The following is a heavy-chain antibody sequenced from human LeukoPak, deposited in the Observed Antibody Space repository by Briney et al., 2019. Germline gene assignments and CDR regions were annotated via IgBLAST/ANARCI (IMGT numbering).Heavy chain of an antibody. CDR2: IHHSKSS. CDR1: GFTFSSYAV. D-gene: IGHD2-21*02. Sequence: GSLRLSCAASGFTFSSYAVSWVRQAPGKGLEWIGEIHHSKSSNYYPSLKSRVTISVDKSKNQFSLELNSVTAADTAVYYCARGGDWLFDYWGQGILVTVSS. V-gene: IGHV4-4*02. CDR3: ARGGDWLFDY. J-gene: IGHJ4*02.